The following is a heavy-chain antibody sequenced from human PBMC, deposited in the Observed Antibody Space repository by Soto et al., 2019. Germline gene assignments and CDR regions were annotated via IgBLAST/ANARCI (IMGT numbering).Heavy chain of an antibody. CDR2: IRQDGSEK. CDR1: GFSFSGHW. V-gene: IGHV3-7*05. J-gene: IGHJ4*02. Sequence: GGSLRLSCAASGFSFSGHWMNWVRQAPGKGLEWVASIRQDGSEKYHVDSVKGRFTYSSDNAKNSLLLQMNSLGAEDTAVYYCARFAFGTAARTDYWGQGALVTVSS. D-gene: IGHD2-21*02. CDR3: ARFAFGTAARTDY.